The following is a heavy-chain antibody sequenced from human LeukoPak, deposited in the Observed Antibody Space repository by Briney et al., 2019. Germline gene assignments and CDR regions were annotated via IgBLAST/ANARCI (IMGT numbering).Heavy chain of an antibody. CDR3: ARDADGDIVTTTNY. J-gene: IGHJ4*02. D-gene: IGHD5-12*01. Sequence: PGGSLRLSCAASGFTFSRYSMNWVRQAPGKGLEWVSSISSSSSYIYYADSVKGRFTISRDNAKNSLYLQMNSLRAEDTAVYYCARDADGDIVTTTNYWGQGTLVTVSS. CDR2: ISSSSSYI. CDR1: GFTFSRYS. V-gene: IGHV3-21*01.